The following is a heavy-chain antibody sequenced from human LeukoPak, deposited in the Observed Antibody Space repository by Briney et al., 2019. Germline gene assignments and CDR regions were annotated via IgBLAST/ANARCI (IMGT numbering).Heavy chain of an antibody. V-gene: IGHV4-39*07. CDR2: IYHSGST. CDR1: GGSISSSSYY. CDR3: ARVAYSGSYYSAFDI. J-gene: IGHJ3*02. Sequence: PSETLSLTCTVSGGSISSSSYYWGWIRQPPGKGLEWIGSIYHSGSTYYNPSLKSRVTISVDTSKNQFSLKLSSVTAADTAVYYCARVAYSGSYYSAFDIWGQGTMVTVSS. D-gene: IGHD1-26*01.